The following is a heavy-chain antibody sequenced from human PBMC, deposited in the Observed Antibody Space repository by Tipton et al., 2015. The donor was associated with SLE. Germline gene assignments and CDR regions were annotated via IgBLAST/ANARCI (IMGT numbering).Heavy chain of an antibody. Sequence: SLRLSCAASGFTFSSYGMHWVRQAPGKGLEWVAFIRYDGSNKYYADSVKGRFTISRDNSKNTLYLQMNSLRAEDTAVYYCAKSQQDFWSGPNYYFDYWGQGTLVTVSS. D-gene: IGHD3-3*01. J-gene: IGHJ4*02. CDR1: GFTFSSYG. V-gene: IGHV3-30*02. CDR2: IRYDGSNK. CDR3: AKSQQDFWSGPNYYFDY.